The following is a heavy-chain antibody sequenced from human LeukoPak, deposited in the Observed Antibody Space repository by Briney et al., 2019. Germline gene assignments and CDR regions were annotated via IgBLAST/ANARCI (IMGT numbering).Heavy chain of an antibody. J-gene: IGHJ4*02. CDR1: GFTFSSYS. Sequence: GGSLRLSCAASGFTFSSYSMNWVRQAPGKGLEWVSSISSSSSYISYADSVKGRFTISRDNAKNSLYLQMNSLRAEDTAVYYCARDQGSGWSYDYWGQGTLVTVSS. D-gene: IGHD6-19*01. CDR2: ISSSSSYI. V-gene: IGHV3-21*01. CDR3: ARDQGSGWSYDY.